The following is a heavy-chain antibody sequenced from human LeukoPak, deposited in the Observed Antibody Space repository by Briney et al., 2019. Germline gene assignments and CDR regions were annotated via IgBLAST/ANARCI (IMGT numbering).Heavy chain of an antibody. CDR2: IYYSGST. D-gene: IGHD5-12*01. Sequence: PSETLSLTCTVSGGSISSGDYYWSWIRQPPGKGLEWIGYIYYSGSTYYNPSLKSRVTISVDTSKNQFSLKLSSVTAADTAVYYCARVPSRIVATTRHTLVGFPPWAHVTLV. V-gene: IGHV4-30-4*01. J-gene: IGHJ5*02. CDR3: ARVPSRIVATTRHTLVGFPP. CDR1: GGSISSGDYY.